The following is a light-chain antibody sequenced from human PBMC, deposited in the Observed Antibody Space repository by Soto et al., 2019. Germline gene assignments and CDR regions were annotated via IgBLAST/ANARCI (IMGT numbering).Light chain of an antibody. CDR2: YDD. CDR3: AAWDDSLNVVV. Sequence: QSVLTQPPSVSDAPRPRGTISCCGSSSNIGNNAVNWYQQLPGKAPKLLIYYDDLLSSGVSDRFSGSRSGTSASLAISGLQSEDEADYYCAAWDDSLNVVVFGGGTKVTVL. J-gene: IGLJ2*01. CDR1: SSNIGNNA. V-gene: IGLV1-36*01.